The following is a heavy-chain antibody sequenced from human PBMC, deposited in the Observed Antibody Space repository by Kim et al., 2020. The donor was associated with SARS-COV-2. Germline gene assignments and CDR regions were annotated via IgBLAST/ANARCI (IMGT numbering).Heavy chain of an antibody. D-gene: IGHD3-10*01. V-gene: IGHV4-34*01. CDR3: ARGGVRGVIQWPARDYHYYGMDV. CDR1: GGSFSGYY. Sequence: SETLSLTCAVYGGSFSGYYWSWIRQPPGKGLEWIGEINHSGSTNYNPSLKSRVTMSVDTSKNQFSLKLSSVTAADTAVYYCARGGVRGVIQWPARDYHYYGMDVWGQGTTVTVSS. CDR2: INHSGST. J-gene: IGHJ6*02.